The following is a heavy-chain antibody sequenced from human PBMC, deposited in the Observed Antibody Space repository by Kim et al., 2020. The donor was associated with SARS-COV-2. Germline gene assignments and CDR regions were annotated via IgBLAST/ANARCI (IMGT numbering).Heavy chain of an antibody. CDR1: GFTFSTYW. J-gene: IGHJ4*02. V-gene: IGHV3-74*01. Sequence: GGSLRLSCAASGFTFSTYWMHWVRQAPGKGLVWVSRVNSDGNIISYADSVKGRLTISRDNAKNTLYLQMNSLRGEDTAVYYCVRGMGDYWGQGALVTVSS. CDR3: VRGMGDY. D-gene: IGHD3-16*01. CDR2: VNSDGNII.